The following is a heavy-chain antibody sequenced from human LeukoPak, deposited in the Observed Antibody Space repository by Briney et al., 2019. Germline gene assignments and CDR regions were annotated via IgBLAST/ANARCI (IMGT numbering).Heavy chain of an antibody. CDR1: GFTFSSYG. CDR2: ISYDGSNK. D-gene: IGHD1-26*01. CDR3: ARVSGSSLYYYYGMDV. V-gene: IGHV3-30*03. Sequence: GGSLRLSCAASGFTFSSYGMHWVRQAPGKGLEWVAVISYDGSNKYYADSVKGRFTISRDNSKNTLYLQMNSLRAEDTAVYYCARVSGSSLYYYYGMDVWGQGTTVTVSS. J-gene: IGHJ6*02.